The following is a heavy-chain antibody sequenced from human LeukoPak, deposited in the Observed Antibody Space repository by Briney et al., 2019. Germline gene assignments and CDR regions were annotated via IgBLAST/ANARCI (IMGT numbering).Heavy chain of an antibody. V-gene: IGHV3-23*01. CDR2: ISGSGGST. J-gene: IGHJ3*02. CDR1: GFTVSSNY. Sequence: QAGGSLRLSCAASGFTVSSNYMSWVRQAPGKGLEWVSAISGSGGSTYYADSVKGRFTISRDNSKNTLYLQMNSLRAEDTAVYYCARSPPLWDSSGYPDAFDIWGQGTMVTVSS. CDR3: ARSPPLWDSSGYPDAFDI. D-gene: IGHD3-22*01.